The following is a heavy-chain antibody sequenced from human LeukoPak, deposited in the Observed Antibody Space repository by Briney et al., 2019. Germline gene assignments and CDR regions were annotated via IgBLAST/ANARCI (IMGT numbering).Heavy chain of an antibody. V-gene: IGHV4-38-2*02. CDR1: GYSISSGYF. Sequence: SETLSLTCTVSGYSISSGYFWGWIRQPPGKGLEWIGSIYHSGTTYYNPSLKSRVTISVDTSKKQFSLKLTSVTAADTAVYYCARAISPGYYDSSEKLYYFDYWGQGTLVTVSS. CDR2: IYHSGTT. D-gene: IGHD3-22*01. J-gene: IGHJ4*02. CDR3: ARAISPGYYDSSEKLYYFDY.